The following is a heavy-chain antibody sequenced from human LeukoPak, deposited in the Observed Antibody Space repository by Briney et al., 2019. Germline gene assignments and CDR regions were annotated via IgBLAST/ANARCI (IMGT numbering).Heavy chain of an antibody. CDR1: GYTFTAYD. Sequence: ASVKVSCKGSGYTFTAYDIIWVRQAPGQGLECVGLISAYTGRTEYAQKFQGRVIMTTDSATSTAYTELRSLRSDDTGVYYCARDEFGRIGFGVYWGQGTPVTVSA. D-gene: IGHD3-10*01. J-gene: IGHJ4*02. V-gene: IGHV1-18*01. CDR3: ARDEFGRIGFGVY. CDR2: ISAYTGRT.